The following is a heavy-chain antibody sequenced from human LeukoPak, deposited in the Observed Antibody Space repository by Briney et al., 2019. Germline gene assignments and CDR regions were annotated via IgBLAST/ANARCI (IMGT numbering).Heavy chain of an antibody. CDR3: ARDSGNYYDSSGYYHFDY. Sequence: KTSETLSLTCTVSGYSISSTYYWGWIRQPPGKGLEWVGSVFHSGNTYYNPSLKSRLTISADTSKNQFSLTLTSVTAADTAVYYCARDSGNYYDSSGYYHFDYWGQGTLVTVSS. V-gene: IGHV4-38-2*02. J-gene: IGHJ4*02. CDR1: GYSISSTYY. CDR2: VFHSGNT. D-gene: IGHD3-22*01.